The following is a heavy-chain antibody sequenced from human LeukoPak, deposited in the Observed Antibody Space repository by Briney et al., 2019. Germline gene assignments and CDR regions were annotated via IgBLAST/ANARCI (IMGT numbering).Heavy chain of an antibody. CDR1: GYTFTGYY. J-gene: IGHJ3*02. Sequence: ASVKVSCKASGYTFTGYYMHWVRQAPGQGLEWMGWINPNSGGTNYAQKFQGRVTMTRDTSISTAYIELSRLRSDDTAVYYCARDGNSGSYQAAFDIWGQGTMVTVSS. CDR3: ARDGNSGSYQAAFDI. D-gene: IGHD1-26*01. V-gene: IGHV1-2*02. CDR2: INPNSGGT.